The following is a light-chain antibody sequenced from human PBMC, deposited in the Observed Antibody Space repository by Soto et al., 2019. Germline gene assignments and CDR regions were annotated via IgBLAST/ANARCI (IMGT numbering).Light chain of an antibody. CDR2: DAS. CDR3: QQANDWPPT. Sequence: RVMTQSQVSLSVSPGERVTLSCRASQPISNNLAWYQQKPGQAPRLLIFDASTRATGIPARFSGSGSGTEFTLTISSLQSEDFATYYCQQANDWPPTFGQGT. V-gene: IGKV3-15*01. J-gene: IGKJ1*01. CDR1: QPISNN.